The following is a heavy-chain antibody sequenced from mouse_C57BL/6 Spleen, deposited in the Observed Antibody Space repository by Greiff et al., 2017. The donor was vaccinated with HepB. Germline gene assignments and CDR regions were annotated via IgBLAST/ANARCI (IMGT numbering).Heavy chain of an antibody. J-gene: IGHJ3*01. D-gene: IGHD2-3*01. CDR2: ISYSGST. V-gene: IGHV3-1*01. Sequence: ESGPGMVKPSQSLSLTCTVTGYSITSGYDWHWIRHFPGNKLEWMGYISYSGSTNYNPSLKSRISITHDTSKNHFFLKLNSVTTEDTATYYCARGGYFEGFAYWGQGTLVTVSA. CDR3: ARGGYFEGFAY. CDR1: GYSITSGYD.